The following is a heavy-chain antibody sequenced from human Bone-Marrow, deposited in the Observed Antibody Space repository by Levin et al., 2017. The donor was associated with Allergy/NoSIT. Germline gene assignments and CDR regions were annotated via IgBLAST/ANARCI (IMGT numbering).Heavy chain of an antibody. D-gene: IGHD6-19*01. CDR1: GFSFSSYG. CDR2: IWSDGSNK. Sequence: PGGSLRLSCAASGFSFSSYGMHWVRQAPGKGLEWVAFIWSDGSNKYYADSVKGRFTISRDNSKNTLYMQMNSLRAEDTAVYYCARDPGEDSSGWYYHDSWVQGTLVTVSS. CDR3: ARDPGEDSSGWYYHDS. V-gene: IGHV3-33*01. J-gene: IGHJ4*02.